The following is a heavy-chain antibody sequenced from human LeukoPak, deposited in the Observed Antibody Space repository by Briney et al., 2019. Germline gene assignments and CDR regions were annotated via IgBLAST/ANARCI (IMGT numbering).Heavy chain of an antibody. CDR1: AFTFSSHW. CDR2: IKGDGTYR. CDR3: AGGLQITVAGPPMDV. V-gene: IGHV3-74*01. Sequence: GSLRLSCEASAFTFSSHWMHWVRQGPGKGLEWVSRIKGDGTYRDYADSVRGRFTISRDNAKNTLYLQMNSLRVEDTAVYYCAGGLQITVAGPPMDVWGKGTTVTISS. J-gene: IGHJ6*03. D-gene: IGHD6-19*01.